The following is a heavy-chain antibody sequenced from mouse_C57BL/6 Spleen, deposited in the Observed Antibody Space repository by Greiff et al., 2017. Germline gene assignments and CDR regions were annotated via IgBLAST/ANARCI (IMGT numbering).Heavy chain of an antibody. CDR2: INPSSGYT. D-gene: IGHD2-2*01. CDR3: ASPLMVTTGSGFAY. V-gene: IGHV1-7*01. CDR1: GYPFTSYW. J-gene: IGHJ3*01. Sequence: QVQLQQSGAELAKPGASVKLSFKASGYPFTSYWMHWVKQRPGQGLEWIGYINPSSGYTKSNQKFKDKATLTADKSSSTAYMQLSSLTYEDSAVYYCASPLMVTTGSGFAYWGQGTLVTVSA.